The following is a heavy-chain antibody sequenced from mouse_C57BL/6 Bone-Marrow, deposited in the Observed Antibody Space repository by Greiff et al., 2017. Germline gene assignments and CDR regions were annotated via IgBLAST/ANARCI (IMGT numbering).Heavy chain of an antibody. D-gene: IGHD2-3*01. CDR2: ISYSGST. Sequence: EVQLQESGPGMVKPSQSLSLTCTVTGYSITSGYDWHWIRHFPGNKLEWMGYISYSGSTNSNPSLKSRISITHDTSKNHFFLKLNSVTTEDTATYYCARGYDGYYDYWGQGTTLTVSS. V-gene: IGHV3-1*01. CDR3: ARGYDGYYDY. CDR1: GYSITSGYD. J-gene: IGHJ2*01.